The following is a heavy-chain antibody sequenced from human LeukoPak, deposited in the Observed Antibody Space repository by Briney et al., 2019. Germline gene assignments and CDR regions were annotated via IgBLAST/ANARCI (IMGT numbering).Heavy chain of an antibody. J-gene: IGHJ3*02. V-gene: IGHV3-23*01. CDR3: AKVLGHSSGYYYADAFDI. CDR1: GFTFSSYA. D-gene: IGHD3-22*01. Sequence: GGSLRLSCAASGFTFSSYAMSWVRQAPGKGLEWVSAISGSGGSTYYADSVKGRFTISRDNSKNTLYLQMNSLRAEDTAVYYCAKVLGHSSGYYYADAFDIWGQGTMVTVPS. CDR2: ISGSGGST.